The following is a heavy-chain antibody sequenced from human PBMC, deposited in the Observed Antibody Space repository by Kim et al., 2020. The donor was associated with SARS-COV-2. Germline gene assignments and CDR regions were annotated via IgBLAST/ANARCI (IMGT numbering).Heavy chain of an antibody. CDR1: GFTFGRYA. V-gene: IGHV3-23*01. CDR2: ISDGGVRT. CDR3: GASDY. J-gene: IGHJ4*02. Sequence: GGSLRLSCEASGFTFGRYAMSWARQAPGKGLEWVSTISDGGVRTHYADSVKGRFTISRDHSKSTLFLHMNSLRPEDTAVYYCGASDYWGQGSLVTVS.